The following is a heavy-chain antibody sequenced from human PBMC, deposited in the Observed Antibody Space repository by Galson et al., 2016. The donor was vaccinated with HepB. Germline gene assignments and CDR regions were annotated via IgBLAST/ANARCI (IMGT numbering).Heavy chain of an antibody. CDR1: GFSFSNSG. CDR2: ITSSGDAT. Sequence: SLRLSCAASGFSFSNSGMSWVRQAPGRGLEWVSGITSSGDATHYADFVKGRFTISRDNSKNTLYLYMNNLTAGDTAIYYCGKHGGFDYWGQGDLVTVSS. CDR3: GKHGGFDY. J-gene: IGHJ4*02. D-gene: IGHD3-16*01. V-gene: IGHV3-23*01.